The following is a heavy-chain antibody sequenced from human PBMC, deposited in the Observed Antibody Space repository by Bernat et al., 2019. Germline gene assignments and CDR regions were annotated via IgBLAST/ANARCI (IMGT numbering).Heavy chain of an antibody. CDR1: GGSISGYY. CDR3: ARHGLGRKGNWHFDL. Sequence: QVQLQESGPGLVKPSETLSLTCTVSGGSISGYYWSWIRQPPGKGLEWIGNIYYSGGTKYNPSLKSRVTISVDTSKNQFSLTLSSVPAADTAVYYCARHGLGRKGNWHFDLWGRGTLVTVS. D-gene: IGHD6-19*01. CDR2: IYYSGGT. V-gene: IGHV4-59*08. J-gene: IGHJ2*01.